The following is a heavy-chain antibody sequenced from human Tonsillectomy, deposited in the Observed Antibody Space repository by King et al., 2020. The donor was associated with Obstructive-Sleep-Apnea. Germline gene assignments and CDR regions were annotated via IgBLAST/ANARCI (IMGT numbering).Heavy chain of an antibody. V-gene: IGHV4-31*03. D-gene: IGHD3-10*01. CDR2: IYYSGRT. J-gene: IGHJ4*02. Sequence: HVQLQESGPGLVKPSQTLSLTCIVSGGSISSGGSYWSWIRQHPGKGLEWIVYIYYSGRTYYNPSLKSRVTISLDTSKNQFSLKLSSVTAADTAVYYCARGGGGSGNYWGQGTLVTVSS. CDR3: ARGGGGSGNY. CDR1: GGSISSGGSY.